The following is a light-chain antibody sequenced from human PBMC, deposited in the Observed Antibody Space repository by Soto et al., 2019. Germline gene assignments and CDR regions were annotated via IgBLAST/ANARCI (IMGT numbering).Light chain of an antibody. CDR1: QNVYNN. Sequence: EIVMTQSPATLSASPGEGATLSCKASQNVYNNLAWYQQRPGQAPRLLIYDASTRATGISARFSGSGYGTEFTLTISSLQSEDFAVYFCQQCRNWPLTFGGGTKVEIK. CDR2: DAS. J-gene: IGKJ4*01. V-gene: IGKV3-15*01. CDR3: QQCRNWPLT.